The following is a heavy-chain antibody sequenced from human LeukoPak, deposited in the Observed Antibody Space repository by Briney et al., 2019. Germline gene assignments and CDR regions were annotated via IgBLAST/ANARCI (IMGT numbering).Heavy chain of an antibody. CDR1: GGSFSGFY. V-gene: IGHV4-34*01. Sequence: SETLSLTCAVYGGSFSGFYWSWIRQPPGKGLEWIGEINHSGSTNYNPSLKSRVTISVDTSKNQFSLKLSSVTAADTAVYYCARSPTWVTITPNWFDPWGQGTLVTVSS. CDR2: INHSGST. D-gene: IGHD3-9*01. J-gene: IGHJ5*02. CDR3: ARSPTWVTITPNWFDP.